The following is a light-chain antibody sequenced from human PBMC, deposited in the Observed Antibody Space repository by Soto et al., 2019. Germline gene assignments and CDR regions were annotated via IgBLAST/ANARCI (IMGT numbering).Light chain of an antibody. CDR3: QTWGTGIHWV. J-gene: IGLJ3*02. V-gene: IGLV4-69*01. CDR2: LNSDGSH. Sequence: QLVLTQSPSASASLGASVKLTCTLSSGHSSYAIAWHQQQPGKGPRYLMKLNSDGSHSKGDGIPDRFSGSSSGAERYLTISSLQSEDEADYYCQTWGTGIHWVFGGGTKVTVL. CDR1: SGHSSYA.